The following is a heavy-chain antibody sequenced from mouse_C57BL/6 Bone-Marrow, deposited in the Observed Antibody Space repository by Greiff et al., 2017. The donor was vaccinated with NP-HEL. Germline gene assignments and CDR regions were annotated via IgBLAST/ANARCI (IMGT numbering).Heavy chain of an antibody. J-gene: IGHJ3*01. CDR3: ARLVPYYYGSRLCAY. CDR1: GFSLTSYA. D-gene: IGHD1-1*01. Sequence: QVQLKESGPGLVAPSQSLSITCTVSGFSLTSYAISWVRQPPGKGLEWLGVIWTGGGTNYNSALKSRLSISKDNSKSQVFLKMNSLHTDDTARYYCARLVPYYYGSRLCAYGGQGTLVTVSA. CDR2: IWTGGGT. V-gene: IGHV2-9-1*01.